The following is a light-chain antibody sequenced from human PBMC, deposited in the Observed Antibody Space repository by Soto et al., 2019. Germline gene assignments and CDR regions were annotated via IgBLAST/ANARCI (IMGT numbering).Light chain of an antibody. J-gene: IGKJ1*01. CDR1: QSVSSSY. CDR3: QQYGSSRRTWT. V-gene: IGKV3-20*01. CDR2: GAS. Sequence: EIVLTQSPGTLSLSPGERATLSCRASQSVSSSYLAWYQQKPGQAPRLLIYGASSRATGIPDRFSGSGSGTDFTLTISRLEPEDFAVYYCQQYGSSRRTWTFGQGTKV.